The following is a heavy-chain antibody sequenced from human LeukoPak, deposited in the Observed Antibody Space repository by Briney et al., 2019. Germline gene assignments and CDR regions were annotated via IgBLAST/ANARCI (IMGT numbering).Heavy chain of an antibody. V-gene: IGHV4-59*12. Sequence: SETLSLTCTVSGGSISSYYWSWIRQPPGKGLEWIGYIYYSGSTNYNPSLKSRVTISVDTSKNQFSLKLSSVTAADTAVYYCARRLYYYDSSLIGHWGQGTLVTVSS. J-gene: IGHJ4*02. CDR3: ARRLYYYDSSLIGH. CDR1: GGSISSYY. CDR2: IYYSGST. D-gene: IGHD3-22*01.